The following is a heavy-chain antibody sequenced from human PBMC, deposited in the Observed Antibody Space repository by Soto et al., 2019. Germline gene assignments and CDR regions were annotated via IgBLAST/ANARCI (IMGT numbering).Heavy chain of an antibody. CDR2: ISGYNGNT. CDR1: GYTFTNYG. V-gene: IGHV1-18*01. Sequence: QVHLVQSGAEVKGPGASLKVSCKASGYTFTNYGIHWVRQAPGQGLEWMGWISGYNGNTNYAQHLQGRVTMTRDTSTNTAYMELRSLRSDDTAVSDCAKERDGSSWSSAEYLQHWGQGTLVTVSS. D-gene: IGHD6-13*01. J-gene: IGHJ1*01. CDR3: AKERDGSSWSSAEYLQH.